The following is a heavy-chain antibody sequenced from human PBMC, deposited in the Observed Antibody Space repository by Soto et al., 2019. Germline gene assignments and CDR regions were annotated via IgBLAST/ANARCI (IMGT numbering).Heavy chain of an antibody. CDR2: ISWNSGSI. CDR3: TRSVGWYGDSGTLNFDY. CDR1: GFTFDDYA. J-gene: IGHJ4*02. V-gene: IGHV3-9*01. D-gene: IGHD5-12*01. Sequence: GGSLRLSCAASGFTFDDYAMHWVRQAPGKGLEWVSGISWNSGSIGYADSVKGRFTISRDDSKNTAYLQMNSLKTEDTAVYYCTRSVGWYGDSGTLNFDYWGQGTLVTVSS.